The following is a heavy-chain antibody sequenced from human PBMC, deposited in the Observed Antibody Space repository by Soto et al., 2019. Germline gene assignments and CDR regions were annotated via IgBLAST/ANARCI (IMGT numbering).Heavy chain of an antibody. J-gene: IGHJ4*02. CDR1: GGSISSSSYY. CDR2: IYYSGST. D-gene: IGHD2-15*01. Sequence: PSDTLSLTCTVSGGSISSSSYYWGWIRQPPGKGLEWIGSIYYSGSTYYNPSLKSRVTISVDTSKNQFSLKLSSVTAADTAVYYCARQYTVVGPFDYWGQGTLVTVSS. CDR3: ARQYTVVGPFDY. V-gene: IGHV4-39*01.